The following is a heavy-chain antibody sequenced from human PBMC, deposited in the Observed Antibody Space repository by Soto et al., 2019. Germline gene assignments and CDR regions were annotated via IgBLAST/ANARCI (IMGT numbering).Heavy chain of an antibody. CDR2: ISAYNGNT. V-gene: IGHV1-18*04. CDR3: ARDPHSGWSPNAWFDP. D-gene: IGHD6-19*01. J-gene: IGHJ5*02. CDR1: GYTFTSYG. Sequence: GASVKFSCKASGYTFTSYGISWVRQAPGQGLEWMGWISAYNGNTNYAQKLQGRVTMTTDTSTSTAYMELRSLRSDDTAVYYCARDPHSGWSPNAWFDPWGQGTLVTVSS.